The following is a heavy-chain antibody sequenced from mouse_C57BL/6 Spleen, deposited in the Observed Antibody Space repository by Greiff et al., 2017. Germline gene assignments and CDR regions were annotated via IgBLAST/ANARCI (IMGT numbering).Heavy chain of an antibody. J-gene: IGHJ4*01. D-gene: IGHD2-1*01. CDR1: GFTFSDYY. CDR3: AREGRIYYGNYYAMDY. V-gene: IGHV5-16*01. Sequence: EVMLVESEGGLVQPGSSMKLSCTASGFTFSDYYMAWVRQVPEKGLEWVANINYDGSSTYYLDSLKSRFIISRDNAKNILYLQMSSLKSEDTATYYCAREGRIYYGNYYAMDYWGQGTSVTVSS. CDR2: INYDGSST.